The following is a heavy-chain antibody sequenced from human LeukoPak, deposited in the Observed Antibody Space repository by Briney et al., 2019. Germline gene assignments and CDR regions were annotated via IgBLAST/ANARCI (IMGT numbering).Heavy chain of an antibody. Sequence: SETLSLTCAVYGGSFSGYYWSWIRKPPGKGLEWIGEINHSGSTNYNPSLKSRVTISVDTSKNQFSLKLSSVTAADTAVYYCARGLVEYSSSEGYYWGQGTLVTVSS. D-gene: IGHD6-6*01. J-gene: IGHJ4*02. CDR3: ARGLVEYSSSEGYY. CDR1: GGSFSGYY. V-gene: IGHV4-34*01. CDR2: INHSGST.